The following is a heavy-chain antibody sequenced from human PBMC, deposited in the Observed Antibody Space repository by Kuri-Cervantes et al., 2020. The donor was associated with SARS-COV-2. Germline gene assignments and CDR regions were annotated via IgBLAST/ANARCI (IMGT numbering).Heavy chain of an antibody. J-gene: IGHJ5*02. D-gene: IGHD2-21*02. Sequence: GGPRRPPFAPSGFTFSSYGMQWVRQAPGKGLEWVAVLWFDGGNNYYADPVKVRFTFSRDNSKNTLYLQINRLRAEDTAVYYFAGDRGGGGDPIAYNWFDPWGQGTLVTVSS. CDR1: GFTFSSYG. CDR2: LWFDGGNN. V-gene: IGHV3-33*01. CDR3: AGDRGGGGDPIAYNWFDP.